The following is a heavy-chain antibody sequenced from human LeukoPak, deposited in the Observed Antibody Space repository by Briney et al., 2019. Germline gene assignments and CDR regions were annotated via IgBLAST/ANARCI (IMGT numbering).Heavy chain of an antibody. CDR1: GFTFSIYG. J-gene: IGHJ2*01. D-gene: IGHD3-22*01. Sequence: GGSLRLSCVASGFTFSIYGMHWVRQAPGKGLEWLAVILYDGSDKYYADSVKGRFTISRDNSKNTLYLQMNSLRAEDTAVYYCAKDLGGTMIVVVPWYFDLWGRGTLVTVSS. CDR2: ILYDGSDK. V-gene: IGHV3-33*06. CDR3: AKDLGGTMIVVVPWYFDL.